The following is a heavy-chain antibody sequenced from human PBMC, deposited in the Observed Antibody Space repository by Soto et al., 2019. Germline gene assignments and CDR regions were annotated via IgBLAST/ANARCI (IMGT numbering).Heavy chain of an antibody. CDR1: GFTFSSFA. J-gene: IGHJ6*02. V-gene: IGHV3-30-3*01. CDR2: ISYDGSNK. CDR3: ARVEPASYYYYGMDV. D-gene: IGHD1-26*01. Sequence: QVQLVESGGGVVQPGRSLRLSCAASGFTFSSFAMHWVRQAPGKGLEWVAVISYDGSNKYYADSVKGRFTISRDNSNNTLYLQMNSLRAEDTAVYYCARVEPASYYYYGMDVWGQGTTVTVSS.